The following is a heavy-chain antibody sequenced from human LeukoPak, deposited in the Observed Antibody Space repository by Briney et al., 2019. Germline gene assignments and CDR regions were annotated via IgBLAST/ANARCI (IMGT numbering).Heavy chain of an antibody. J-gene: IGHJ3*02. D-gene: IGHD3-16*01. CDR1: GGSISSSDYY. CDR3: ARQGGGGRAFDI. CDR2: IYNSGTT. Sequence: KSSETLSLTCTVSGGSISSSDYYWGWIRQPPGKGLEWIGIIYNSGTTYYSPSLKSRVTVSVDTSKNLFSLNLNSVTAADAAVYFCARQGGGGRAFDIWGQGTMVTVSS. V-gene: IGHV4-39*01.